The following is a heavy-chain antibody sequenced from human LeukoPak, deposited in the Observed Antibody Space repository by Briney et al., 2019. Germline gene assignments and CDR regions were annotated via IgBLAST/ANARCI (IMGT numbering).Heavy chain of an antibody. CDR1: GFTFSSYA. V-gene: IGHV3-30-3*01. D-gene: IGHD3-3*01. Sequence: GGSLRLSCAASGFTFSSYAMHWVRQAPGKGLEWVAVISYDGSNKYYADSVKGRFTISRDNSKNTLYLQMNSLRAEDTAVYYCARDLYDFWSGYYVSGSFDYWGQGTLVTVSS. J-gene: IGHJ4*02. CDR3: ARDLYDFWSGYYVSGSFDY. CDR2: ISYDGSNK.